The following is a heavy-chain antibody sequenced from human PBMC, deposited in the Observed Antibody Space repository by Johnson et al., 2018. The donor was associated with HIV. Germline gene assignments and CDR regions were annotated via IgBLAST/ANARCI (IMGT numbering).Heavy chain of an antibody. V-gene: IGHV3-7*01. CDR1: GSSISNYW. J-gene: IGHJ3*01. CDR3: ARDPEFGAFDV. D-gene: IGHD3-16*01. CDR2: IHPDGSEK. Sequence: VQLVESGGDLVQPGGSLRLSCSASGSSISNYWMFWVRQAPGKGLEWVAVIHPDGSEKFSVDSVKGRFTISRDNAQNSVYLQMDSLRAEETAVYSCARDPEFGAFDVWGQGTMVTVSS.